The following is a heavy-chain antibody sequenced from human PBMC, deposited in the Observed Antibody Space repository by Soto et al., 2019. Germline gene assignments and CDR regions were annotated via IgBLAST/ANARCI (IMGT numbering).Heavy chain of an antibody. Sequence: EVQLVQSGGGSVQPGGSLRLSCAASGFTFTNYWMHWVRQVPGKGLVWVSRIDGVGTGTSYSDSVRGRFTISRDNAENMLYLQMNSLRAEDTAVYYFTTVFEYLGQGTLVTVSS. CDR3: TTVFEY. CDR1: GFTFTNYW. V-gene: IGHV3-74*01. CDR2: IDGVGTGT. J-gene: IGHJ4*02.